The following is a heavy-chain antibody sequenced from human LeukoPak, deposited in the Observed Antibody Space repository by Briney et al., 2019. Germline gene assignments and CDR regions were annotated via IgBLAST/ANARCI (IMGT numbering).Heavy chain of an antibody. Sequence: GGSLRLSCEASGFTFGSHAMYWVRQAPGKGLEWVAGIFGSGGSPHYADSVKGRFTISRDNSRNTVYLQMNSLRAEDTAVYYCAKSNKIAAGGSYFDLWGQGALVTVSS. CDR3: AKSNKIAAGGSYFDL. CDR1: GFTFGSHA. J-gene: IGHJ4*02. D-gene: IGHD6-13*01. CDR2: IFGSGGSP. V-gene: IGHV3-23*01.